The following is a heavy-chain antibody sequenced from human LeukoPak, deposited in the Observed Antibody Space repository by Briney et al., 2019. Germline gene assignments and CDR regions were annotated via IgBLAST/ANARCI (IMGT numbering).Heavy chain of an antibody. CDR1: GFTFSSYS. CDR3: ARLRGYSYGYGDY. V-gene: IGHV3-48*04. D-gene: IGHD5-18*01. J-gene: IGHJ4*02. CDR2: ISSSGNTI. Sequence: GGSLRLSCAASGFTFSSYSMNWVRQAPGKALEWVSYISSSGNTIDYADSVKGRFTISRDNAKNSLYLQMVSLRAEDTAVYYCARLRGYSYGYGDYWGQGTLVTVSS.